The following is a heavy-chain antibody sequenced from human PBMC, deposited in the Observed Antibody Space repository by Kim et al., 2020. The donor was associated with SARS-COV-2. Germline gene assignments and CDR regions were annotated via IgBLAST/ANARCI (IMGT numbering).Heavy chain of an antibody. Sequence: SETLSLTCTVSGGSISSYYWSWIRQPAGKGLEWIGRIYTSGSTNYNPSLKSRVTMSVDTSKNQFSLKLSSVTAADTAVYYCARDLPAAIYYYYYYYMDVWGKGTTVTVSS. CDR1: GGSISSYY. V-gene: IGHV4-4*07. D-gene: IGHD2-2*01. J-gene: IGHJ6*03. CDR3: ARDLPAAIYYYYYYYMDV. CDR2: IYTSGST.